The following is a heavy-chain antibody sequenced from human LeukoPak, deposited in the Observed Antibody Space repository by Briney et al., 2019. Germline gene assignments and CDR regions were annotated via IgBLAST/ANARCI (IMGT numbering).Heavy chain of an antibody. CDR3: VKDLYKGDSASWYFFHY. Sequence: PGGSLGLSCSASGFIISDYAMHWVRQAPGKGLEYVSGISANGGSTYYADSVKGRFTISRDTSKNTLYLQMSSLRAEDTAIYYCVKDLYKGDSASWYFFHYWGQGTLVTVSS. J-gene: IGHJ4*02. CDR2: ISANGGST. V-gene: IGHV3-64D*06. D-gene: IGHD6-13*01. CDR1: GFIISDYA.